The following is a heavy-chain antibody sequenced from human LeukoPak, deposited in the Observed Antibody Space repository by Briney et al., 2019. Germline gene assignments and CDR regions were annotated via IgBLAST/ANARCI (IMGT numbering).Heavy chain of an antibody. CDR3: AKDPGHYYDSSGYLTPYFDY. Sequence: GGSLRLSCAASGFTFISYGMHWVRQAPGKGLEWLAVISYEGTNKYYADSVKGRFTISRDNSKNRLYLQMNSLRAEDTAVYYCAKDPGHYYDSSGYLTPYFDYWGQGTLVTVSS. CDR2: ISYEGTNK. D-gene: IGHD3-22*01. J-gene: IGHJ4*02. V-gene: IGHV3-30*18. CDR1: GFTFISYG.